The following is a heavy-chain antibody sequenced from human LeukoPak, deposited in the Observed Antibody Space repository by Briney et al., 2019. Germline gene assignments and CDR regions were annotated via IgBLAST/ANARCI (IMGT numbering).Heavy chain of an antibody. CDR2: TNPNSGGT. CDR1: GYTFTGYY. V-gene: IGHV1-2*02. Sequence: GASVKVSCKASGYTFTGYYMHWVRQAPGQGLEWMGWTNPNSGGTNYAQKFQGRVTMTRDTSISTAYMELSRLRSDDTAVYYCASRTYSSSSGYNWFDPWGQGTLVTVSS. CDR3: ASRTYSSSSGYNWFDP. J-gene: IGHJ5*02. D-gene: IGHD6-6*01.